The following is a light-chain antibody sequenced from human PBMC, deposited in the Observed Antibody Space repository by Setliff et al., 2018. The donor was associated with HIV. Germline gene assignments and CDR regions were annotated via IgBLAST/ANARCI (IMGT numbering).Light chain of an antibody. CDR2: EVT. CDR1: SSDVGSYNY. J-gene: IGLJ1*01. V-gene: IGLV2-14*01. CDR3: ISYRSSDAGV. Sequence: QSVLTQPASVSGSPGQSITISCTGTSSDVGSYNYVSWYQHHPGKAPKLIIYEVTNRPSGVSNRFSGSKSGNTASLTISGLQAEDEADYYCISYRSSDAGVFGTGTKVTVL.